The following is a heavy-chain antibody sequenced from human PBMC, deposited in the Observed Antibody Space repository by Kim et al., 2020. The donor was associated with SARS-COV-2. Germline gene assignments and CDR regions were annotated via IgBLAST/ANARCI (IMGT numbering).Heavy chain of an antibody. CDR2: MAIDGSRV. V-gene: IGHV3-7*01. Sequence: GGSLRLSCIASGFPLSSSWMTWVRQAPGKGLEWVANMAIDGSRVHYADPVEGRFIISTANVKNSLFLQMTALRAEDTAVYYCSRDFTHDFGSGTYYDAYDVWGRGTLVTLSS. CDR1: GFPLSSSW. D-gene: IGHD4-17*01. J-gene: IGHJ3*01. CDR3: SRDFTHDFGSGTYYDAYDV.